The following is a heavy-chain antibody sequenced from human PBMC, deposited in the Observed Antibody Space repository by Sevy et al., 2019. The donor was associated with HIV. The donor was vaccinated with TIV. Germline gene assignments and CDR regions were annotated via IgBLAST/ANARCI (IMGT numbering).Heavy chain of an antibody. D-gene: IGHD3-22*01. CDR2: ISGSGGTK. V-gene: IGHV3-23*01. Sequence: GGSLRLSCSTSRVSFTNPAMSWLRQAPGKGLEWVASISGSGGTKYYAGSVRGRFSISRDDSEDTVYLQMSSLRAEDTAVYYYAKNHYELVSYFEHWGQGTLVTVSS. J-gene: IGHJ1*01. CDR3: AKNHYELVSYFEH. CDR1: RVSFTNPA.